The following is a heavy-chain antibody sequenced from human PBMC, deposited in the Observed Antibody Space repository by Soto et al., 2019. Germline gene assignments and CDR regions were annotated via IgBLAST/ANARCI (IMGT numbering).Heavy chain of an antibody. CDR2: TYYRSKWYN. CDR1: GDSVSSNSAA. D-gene: IGHD6-13*01. J-gene: IGHJ6*03. CDR3: ARTYGYSSSWYQTTYYYYYYMDV. Sequence: LSQTLSLTCAISGDSVSSNSAAWNWIRQSPSRGLEWLGRTYYRSKWYNDYAVSVKSRITINPDTSKNQFSLQLNSVTPEDTAVYYCARTYGYSSSWYQTTYYYYYYMDVWGKGTTVTVSS. V-gene: IGHV6-1*01.